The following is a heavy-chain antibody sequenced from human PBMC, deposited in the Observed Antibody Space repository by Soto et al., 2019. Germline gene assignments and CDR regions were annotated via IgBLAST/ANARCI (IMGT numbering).Heavy chain of an antibody. CDR3: AQRTTTVTWWFDP. V-gene: IGHV2-5*02. Sequence: QITLKESGPTLVKPTQTLTLTCTFSGFSLTTSGVGVGWIRQPPGKALEWLALIYWDDDKRYSPSLKSSLTIPKDPSKIQVVLTVTNMDPADTATYFCAQRTTTVTWWFDPWGQGTLVTVSS. CDR2: IYWDDDK. D-gene: IGHD4-17*01. J-gene: IGHJ5*02. CDR1: GFSLTTSGVG.